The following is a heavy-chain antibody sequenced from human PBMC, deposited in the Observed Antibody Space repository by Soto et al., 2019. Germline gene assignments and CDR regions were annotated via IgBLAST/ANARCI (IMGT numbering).Heavy chain of an antibody. CDR3: ARVGSSWSFDY. Sequence: GESLRLSFAASGFTFSSYGMHWVRQAPGKGLEWVAIIWYDGSNKYYADSVKGRFTISRDSSKNTLYLQMNSLRAEDTAVYYCARVGSSWSFDYWGQGT. V-gene: IGHV3-33*01. CDR1: GFTFSSYG. CDR2: IWYDGSNK. D-gene: IGHD6-13*01. J-gene: IGHJ4*02.